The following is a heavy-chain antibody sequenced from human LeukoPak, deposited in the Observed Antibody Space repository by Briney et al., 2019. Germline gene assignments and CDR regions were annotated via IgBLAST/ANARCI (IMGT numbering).Heavy chain of an antibody. Sequence: GGSLRLSCAASGFTFSDYYMSRIRQAPGKGLEWVSYISSSGSTIYYADSVKGRFTISRDNAKNSLYLQMNSLRAEDTAVYYCARDRAQYCSSTSCQDWFDPWGQGTLVTVSS. J-gene: IGHJ5*02. D-gene: IGHD2-2*01. CDR2: ISSSGSTI. CDR3: ARDRAQYCSSTSCQDWFDP. V-gene: IGHV3-11*01. CDR1: GFTFSDYY.